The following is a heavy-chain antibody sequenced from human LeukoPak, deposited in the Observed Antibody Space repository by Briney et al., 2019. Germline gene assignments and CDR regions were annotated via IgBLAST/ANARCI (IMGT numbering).Heavy chain of an antibody. V-gene: IGHV3-23*01. Sequence: PGGSLRLSCAASGFTFSSYAMSWVRQAPGKGLEWVSAISGSGGSTYYADSVKGRFTISRDNSKNTLYLQMNSLSTEDTAVYYCANTNMVFWSGYSFWFDPWGQGTLVTVSS. CDR3: ANTNMVFWSGYSFWFDP. D-gene: IGHD3-3*01. J-gene: IGHJ5*02. CDR1: GFTFSSYA. CDR2: ISGSGGST.